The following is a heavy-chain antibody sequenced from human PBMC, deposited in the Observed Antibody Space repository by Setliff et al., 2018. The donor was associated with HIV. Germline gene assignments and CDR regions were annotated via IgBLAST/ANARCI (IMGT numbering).Heavy chain of an antibody. D-gene: IGHD3-16*02. CDR1: GFTFSKYF. CDR2: ISGSSSYW. CDR3: AKPVVHHYYYMDV. Sequence: GSLRLSCAASGFTFSKYFMNWVRQTPGKGLEWVSSISGSSSYWKYADSVKGRFTISRDNAKNTLYLQMNSLRPEDTAVYYCAKPVVHHYYYMDVWGKGTTVTVSS. J-gene: IGHJ6*03. V-gene: IGHV3-21*01.